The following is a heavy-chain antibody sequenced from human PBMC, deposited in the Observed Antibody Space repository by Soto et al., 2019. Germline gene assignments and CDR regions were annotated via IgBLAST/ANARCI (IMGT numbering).Heavy chain of an antibody. V-gene: IGHV4-59*01. CDR1: GGSISSYY. J-gene: IGHJ6*02. D-gene: IGHD3-3*01. CDR3: ARAAPGYYDFWSAPCVPAYPYYYGMDV. CDR2: IYYSGST. Sequence: SETLSLTCTVSGGSISSYYWSWIRQPPGKGLEWIGYIYYSGSTNYNPSLKSRVTISVDTSKNQFSLKLSSVTAADTAVHYCARAAPGYYDFWSAPCVPAYPYYYGMDVWGQGTTVTVSS.